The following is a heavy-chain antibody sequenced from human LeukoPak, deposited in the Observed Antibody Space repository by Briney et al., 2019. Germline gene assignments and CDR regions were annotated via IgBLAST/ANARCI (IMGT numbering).Heavy chain of an antibody. J-gene: IGHJ4*02. CDR2: ISSNGGST. CDR1: GFTFSSYA. Sequence: PGGSLRLSCAASGFTFSSYAMHWVRQAPGKGLEYVSAISSNGGSTYYANSVKGRFTISRDNSKNTLYLQMNSLRAEDTAVYYCATLADYYGSGSSDYWGQGTLVTVSS. V-gene: IGHV3-64*01. D-gene: IGHD3-10*01. CDR3: ATLADYYGSGSSDY.